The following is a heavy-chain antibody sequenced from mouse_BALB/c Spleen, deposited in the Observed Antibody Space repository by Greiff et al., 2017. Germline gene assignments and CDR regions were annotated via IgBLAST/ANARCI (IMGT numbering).Heavy chain of an antibody. CDR2: ISSGGST. V-gene: IGHV5-6-5*01. Sequence: EVQRVESGGGLVKPGGSLKLSCAASGFTFSSYAMSWVRQTPEKRLEWVASISSGGSTYYPDSVKGRFTISRDNARNILYLQMSSLRSEDTAMYYCARGPSNYGSSYGWYFDVWGAGTTVTVSS. CDR1: GFTFSSYA. J-gene: IGHJ1*01. CDR3: ARGPSNYGSSYGWYFDV. D-gene: IGHD1-1*01.